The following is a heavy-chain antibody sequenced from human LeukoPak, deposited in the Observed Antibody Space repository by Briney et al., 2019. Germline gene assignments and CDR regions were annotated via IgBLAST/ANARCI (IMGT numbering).Heavy chain of an antibody. D-gene: IGHD1-1*01. CDR3: ARGPRYNFHYYYYYMDV. CDR1: GGSFSGYY. J-gene: IGHJ6*03. Sequence: RSSEALSLTCAVYGGSFSGYYWSWIRQPPGKGLEWIGEINHSGSTNYNPSLKSRVTISVDTSKNQFSLKLSSVTAADTAVYYCARGPRYNFHYYYYYMDVWGKGTTVTVSS. CDR2: INHSGST. V-gene: IGHV4-34*01.